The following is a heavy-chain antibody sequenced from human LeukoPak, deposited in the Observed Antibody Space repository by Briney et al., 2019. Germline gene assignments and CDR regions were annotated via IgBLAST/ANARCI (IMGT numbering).Heavy chain of an antibody. D-gene: IGHD6-13*01. Sequence: GGSLRLSCAASGFTFSSYSMNWVRQAPGKGLEWVSSISSSSSYIYYADSVKGRFTISRDNAKNSLYLQMNSLRAEDTAVYHCAGEAGYSSSCVIDYWGQGTLVTVSS. CDR1: GFTFSSYS. V-gene: IGHV3-21*01. CDR2: ISSSSSYI. CDR3: AGEAGYSSSCVIDY. J-gene: IGHJ4*02.